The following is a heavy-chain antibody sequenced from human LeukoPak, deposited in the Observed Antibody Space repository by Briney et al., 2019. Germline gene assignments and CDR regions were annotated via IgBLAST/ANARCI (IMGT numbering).Heavy chain of an antibody. CDR2: ISSSGSTI. CDR3: ARGIIQLWPHQAAGVDY. Sequence: PGGSLRLSCAASGFTFSDYYMSLIRQAPGKGLEWVSYISSSGSTIYYADSVKGRFTISRDNAKNSLYLQMNSLRAEDTAAYYCARGIIQLWPHQAAGVDYWGQGTLVTVSS. J-gene: IGHJ4*02. D-gene: IGHD5-18*01. CDR1: GFTFSDYY. V-gene: IGHV3-11*01.